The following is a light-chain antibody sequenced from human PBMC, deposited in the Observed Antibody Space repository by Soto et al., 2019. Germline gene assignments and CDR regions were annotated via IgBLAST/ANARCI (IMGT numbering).Light chain of an antibody. Sequence: DMPMTQSPSTLSGSVGDRVTITCRASQTISSWLAWYQQKPGKAPKLLIYKASTLKSGVPSRFSGSGSGTEFTFTISSLQPDDFATYDCQHYNSYSEAFGQGPKVELK. J-gene: IGKJ1*01. CDR2: KAS. V-gene: IGKV1-5*03. CDR1: QTISSW. CDR3: QHYNSYSEA.